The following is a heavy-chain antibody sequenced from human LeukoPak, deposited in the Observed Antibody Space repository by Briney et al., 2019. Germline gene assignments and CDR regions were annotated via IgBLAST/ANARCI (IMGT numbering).Heavy chain of an antibody. CDR3: IRGLAAGGTDY. Sequence: GGSLRLSCAASGFTFSSYWMHWVRQAPGKGLVWVSRINTDGSGTRYADSVKGRFTISRDNAKHTLYLQMNNLRVEDTAVYYCIRGLAAGGTDYWGQGTLVTVSS. J-gene: IGHJ4*02. CDR1: GFTFSSYW. V-gene: IGHV3-74*01. D-gene: IGHD6-13*01. CDR2: INTDGSGT.